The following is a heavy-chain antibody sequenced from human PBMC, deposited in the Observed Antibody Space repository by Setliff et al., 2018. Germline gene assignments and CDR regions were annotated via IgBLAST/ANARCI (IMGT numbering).Heavy chain of an antibody. V-gene: IGHV4-38-2*01. CDR1: GFSISSGYY. Sequence: PSETLSLTCAVSGFSISSGYYWGWIRQPPGKGLEWVGEINHRGSTNYNPSLKSRVTISVDTSKDQFSLKLISMTAADTAVYYCARGRNVAARLLDSWGQGTLVTVSS. CDR2: INHRGST. D-gene: IGHD6-6*01. CDR3: ARGRNVAARLLDS. J-gene: IGHJ4*02.